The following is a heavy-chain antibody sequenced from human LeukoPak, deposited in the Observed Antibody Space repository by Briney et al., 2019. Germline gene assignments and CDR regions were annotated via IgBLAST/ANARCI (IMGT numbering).Heavy chain of an antibody. CDR1: GGSISSYY. Sequence: SETLSLTCTVSGGSISSYYWSWIRQPAGKGLEWIGRIYTSGSTNYNPSLKSRVIMSVDTSKNQFSLKLSSVTAADTAVYYCARGLWFGEFYYMDVWGKGTTVTVSS. CDR3: ARGLWFGEFYYMDV. J-gene: IGHJ6*03. V-gene: IGHV4-4*07. D-gene: IGHD3-10*01. CDR2: IYTSGST.